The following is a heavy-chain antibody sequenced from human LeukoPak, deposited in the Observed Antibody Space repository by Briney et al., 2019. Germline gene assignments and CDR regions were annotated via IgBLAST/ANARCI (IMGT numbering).Heavy chain of an antibody. CDR3: ARLREIPVFGVVTKSTSYFDY. D-gene: IGHD3-3*01. V-gene: IGHV3-66*01. Sequence: GGSLRLSCAASEFSVGSNYMTWVRQAPGKGLEWVSLIYSGGSTYYADSVRGRFTISRDNSKNTLYLQMNSLRAEDTAVYYCARLREIPVFGVVTKSTSYFDYWGQGTLVTVSS. CDR1: EFSVGSNY. J-gene: IGHJ4*02. CDR2: IYSGGST.